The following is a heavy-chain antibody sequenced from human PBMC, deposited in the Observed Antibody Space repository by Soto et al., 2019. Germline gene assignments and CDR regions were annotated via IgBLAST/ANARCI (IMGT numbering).Heavy chain of an antibody. D-gene: IGHD7-27*01. CDR2: INSDGSST. Sequence: EVQLVESGGGLVQPGGSLRLSRAASGFTFSSYWMHWVRQAPGKGLVWVSRINSDGSSTSYADSVKGRFTISRDNAKNTLYLQMNSLRAEDTAVYYCAREEGSGETNDYWGQGTLVTVSS. CDR3: AREEGSGETNDY. J-gene: IGHJ4*02. V-gene: IGHV3-74*01. CDR1: GFTFSSYW.